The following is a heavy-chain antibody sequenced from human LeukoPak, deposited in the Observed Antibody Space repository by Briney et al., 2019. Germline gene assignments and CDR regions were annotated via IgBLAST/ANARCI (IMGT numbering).Heavy chain of an antibody. CDR1: GFTFSSYG. CDR2: ISGSGGST. V-gene: IGHV3-23*01. CDR3: ARVARITMIVVVIGAFDI. J-gene: IGHJ3*02. D-gene: IGHD3-22*01. Sequence: GGSLRLSCAASGFTFSSYGMSWVRQAPGKGLEWVSAISGSGGSTYYADSVKGRFTISRDNSKNTLYLQMNSLRAEDTAVYYCARVARITMIVVVIGAFDIWGQGTMVTVSS.